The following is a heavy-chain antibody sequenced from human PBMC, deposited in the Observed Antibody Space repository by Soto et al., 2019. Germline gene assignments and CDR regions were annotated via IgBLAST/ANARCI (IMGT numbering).Heavy chain of an antibody. D-gene: IGHD5-12*01. V-gene: IGHV3-33*01. CDR3: ARRGGYDFYYYYGMDV. J-gene: IGHJ6*02. Sequence: HPGGSLRLSCAASGFTFSSYGMHWVRQAPGKGLEWVAVIWYDGSNKYYADSVKGRFTISRDNSKNTLYLQMNSLRAEDTAVYYCARRGGYDFYYYYGMDVWGQGTTVTVSS. CDR2: IWYDGSNK. CDR1: GFTFSSYG.